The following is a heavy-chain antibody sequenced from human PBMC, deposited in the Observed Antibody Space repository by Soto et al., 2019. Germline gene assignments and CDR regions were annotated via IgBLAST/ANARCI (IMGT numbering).Heavy chain of an antibody. CDR3: GKDTLLWFGALLVTYGMDV. Sequence: QVQLVESGGGVVQPGRSLRLSCAASGFTFSSYGMHWVRQAPGKGLEWVAVISYDGSNKYYADSVKGRFTISRDNSKNTRYLEMYSMRAEDTAVYYCGKDTLLWFGALLVTYGMDVWGQGTTVTVSS. V-gene: IGHV3-30*18. J-gene: IGHJ6*02. CDR2: ISYDGSNK. CDR1: GFTFSSYG. D-gene: IGHD3-10*01.